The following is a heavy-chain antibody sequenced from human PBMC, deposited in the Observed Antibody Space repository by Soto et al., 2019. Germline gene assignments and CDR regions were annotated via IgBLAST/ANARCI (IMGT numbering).Heavy chain of an antibody. Sequence: GGSLRLSCAASGFTFSSYAMSWVRQAPGKGLEWVSAISGSGGSTYYADSVKGRFTISRDNSKNTLYLQMNSLRAEDTAVYYCAKGRESRSDYNWIDPWGQGTLVTVSS. D-gene: IGHD3-10*01. CDR2: ISGSGGST. CDR3: AKGRESRSDYNWIDP. V-gene: IGHV3-23*01. J-gene: IGHJ5*02. CDR1: GFTFSSYA.